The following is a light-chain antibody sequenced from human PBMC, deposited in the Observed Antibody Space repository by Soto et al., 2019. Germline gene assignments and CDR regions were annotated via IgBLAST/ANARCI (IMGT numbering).Light chain of an antibody. Sequence: EVVLTQSPGTLSLFPGERATLSCRASQSVSSSYLAWYQQKPGQAPRLLIFGASSRATGIPVRFSGSGSGTDFILTISRLEPEDFAVYYCQQYGNSRWTFGQGTKVEIK. CDR2: GAS. J-gene: IGKJ1*01. CDR3: QQYGNSRWT. V-gene: IGKV3-20*01. CDR1: QSVSSSY.